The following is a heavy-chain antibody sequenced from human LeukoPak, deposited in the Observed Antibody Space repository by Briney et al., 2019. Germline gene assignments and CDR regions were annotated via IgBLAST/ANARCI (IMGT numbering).Heavy chain of an antibody. Sequence: GGSLRLSCAASGFAFSSYAMHWVRQAPGKGLEWVAVISYDGSNKYYADSVKGRFTISRDNSKNTLYLQMNSLRAEDTAVYYCASSSYGYLPNDYWGQGTLVTVSS. CDR2: ISYDGSNK. V-gene: IGHV3-30*04. D-gene: IGHD5-18*01. CDR1: GFAFSSYA. J-gene: IGHJ4*02. CDR3: ASSSYGYLPNDY.